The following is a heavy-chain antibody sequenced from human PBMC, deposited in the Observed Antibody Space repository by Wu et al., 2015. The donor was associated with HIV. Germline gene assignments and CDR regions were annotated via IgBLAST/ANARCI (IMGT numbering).Heavy chain of an antibody. Sequence: QVQLAQSGAEVKKPGASVKVSCKASGYTFTSFYVHWVRQAPGQGPEWMGLINPNGGSTTYAKKFQGRVTMTTDTSTSTAYMELRSLRSDDTAVYYCARGSGVNDYWGQGTLVTRLL. CDR3: ARGSGVNDY. J-gene: IGHJ4*02. D-gene: IGHD1-26*01. V-gene: IGHV1-46*01. CDR2: INPNGGST. CDR1: GYTFTSFY.